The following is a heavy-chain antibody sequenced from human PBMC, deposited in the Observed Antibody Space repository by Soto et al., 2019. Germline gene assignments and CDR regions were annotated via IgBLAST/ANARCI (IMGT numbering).Heavy chain of an antibody. CDR1: GFTFSSYG. D-gene: IGHD6-19*01. J-gene: IGHJ4*02. V-gene: IGHV3-33*01. CDR2: IWYDGSNK. CDR3: ARGGAVAIDY. Sequence: QVQLVESGGGVVQPGRSLRLSCAASGFTFSSYGMHWVRQAPGKGLEWVAVIWYDGSNKYYADSVKGRFTISRDNSKNTLYLQMNSLRADDTAVYYCARGGAVAIDYWGQGTLVTVSS.